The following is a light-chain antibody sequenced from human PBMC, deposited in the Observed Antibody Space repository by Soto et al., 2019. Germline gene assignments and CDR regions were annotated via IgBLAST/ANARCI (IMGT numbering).Light chain of an antibody. J-gene: IGKJ1*01. CDR3: QQYYTTPVT. CDR1: QMFLNASNY. CDR2: WAS. Sequence: ILMTKPPASLVLSLAGRATINGRSSQMFLNASNYLVWYQQKPGHPPKLLIYWASTRESGVPDRFSGSGSGTDFTLTISSLQAEDVAVYYCQQYYTTPVTFGQGTKVEIK. V-gene: IGKV4-1*01.